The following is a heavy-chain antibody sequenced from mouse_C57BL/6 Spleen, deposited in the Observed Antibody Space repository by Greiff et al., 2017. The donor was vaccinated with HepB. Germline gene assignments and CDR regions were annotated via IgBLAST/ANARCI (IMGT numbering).Heavy chain of an antibody. CDR2: IRAGGSYT. D-gene: IGHD1-1*01. Sequence: EVKVVESGGGLVKPGGSLKLSCAASGFTFSSYAMSWVRQTPEKRLEWVATIRAGGSYTYYPDKVKGRFTIPIDNAKNNLYLQMSHLKSEDTAIYYDAREYYYGISAIDYWGQCTTLTVSS. V-gene: IGHV5-4*01. CDR1: GFTFSSYA. J-gene: IGHJ2*01. CDR3: AREYYYGISAIDY.